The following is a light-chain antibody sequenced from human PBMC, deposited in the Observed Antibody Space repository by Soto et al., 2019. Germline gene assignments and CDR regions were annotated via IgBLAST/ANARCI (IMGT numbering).Light chain of an antibody. Sequence: IVLTQSPATLSVFPGERATLSWRASQSVSSSLAWYQQVPGQAPRLLIDDSSKRATGIPARFSGSVSGTDSTRTVSSLEPEDFALYYCQQRNSWPPVTFGQGTPLEI. CDR1: QSVSSS. CDR3: QQRNSWPPVT. V-gene: IGKV3-11*01. J-gene: IGKJ5*01. CDR2: DSS.